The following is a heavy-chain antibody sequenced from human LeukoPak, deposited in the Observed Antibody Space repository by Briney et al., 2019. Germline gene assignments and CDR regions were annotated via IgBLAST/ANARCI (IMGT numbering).Heavy chain of an antibody. CDR3: AELGITMIGGV. V-gene: IGHV3-48*04. CDR2: ISSSGSTI. Sequence: PGGSLRLSCAGSGFTFSTYWMNWVRQAPGKGLEWVSYISSSGSTIYYADSVKGRFTISRDNAKNSLYLQMNSLRAEDTAVYYCAELGITMIGGVWGKGTTVTISS. J-gene: IGHJ6*04. D-gene: IGHD3-10*02. CDR1: GFTFSTYW.